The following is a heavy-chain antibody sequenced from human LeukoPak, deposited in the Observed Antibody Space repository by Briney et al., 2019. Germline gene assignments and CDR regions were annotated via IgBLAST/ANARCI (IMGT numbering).Heavy chain of an antibody. CDR3: ARVRSSWGGRYFDWLPAFDI. CDR1: GYSISSGYY. J-gene: IGHJ3*02. Sequence: SETLSLTCTVSGYSISSGYYWGWIRQPPGKGLEWIGSIYHSGSTYYNPSLKSRVTISVDTSKNQFSLKLSSVTAADTAIYYCARVRSSWGGRYFDWLPAFDIWGQGAVVTVSS. D-gene: IGHD3-9*01. CDR2: IYHSGST. V-gene: IGHV4-38-2*02.